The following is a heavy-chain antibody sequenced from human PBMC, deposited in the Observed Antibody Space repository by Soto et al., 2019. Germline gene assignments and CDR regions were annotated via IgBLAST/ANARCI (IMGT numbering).Heavy chain of an antibody. D-gene: IGHD3-3*01. V-gene: IGHV1-18*01. CDR3: ARGVGNVRITIFGVVNLFDY. CDR1: GYTFTSYG. Sequence: ASVKVSCKASGYTFTSYGISWVRQAPGQGLEWMGWISAYNGKTNYAQKLQGRVTMTTDTSTSTAYLELRSLRTEDTAVYYCARGVGNVRITIFGVVNLFDYWGQGTLVTVSS. CDR2: ISAYNGKT. J-gene: IGHJ4*02.